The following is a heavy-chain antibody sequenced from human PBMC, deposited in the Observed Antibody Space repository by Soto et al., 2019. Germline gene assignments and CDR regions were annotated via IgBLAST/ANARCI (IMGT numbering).Heavy chain of an antibody. CDR3: ARDSCDYYDSSGYYYVSPFDY. D-gene: IGHD3-22*01. Sequence: EVQLVESGGGLVKPGGSLRLSCAASGFTFSSYSMNWVRQAPGKGLEWVSSISSSSSYIYYADSVKGRFTISRDNAKNSLYLQMNSLRAEDTAVYYCARDSCDYYDSSGYYYVSPFDYWGQGTLVTVSS. CDR2: ISSSSSYI. CDR1: GFTFSSYS. J-gene: IGHJ4*02. V-gene: IGHV3-21*01.